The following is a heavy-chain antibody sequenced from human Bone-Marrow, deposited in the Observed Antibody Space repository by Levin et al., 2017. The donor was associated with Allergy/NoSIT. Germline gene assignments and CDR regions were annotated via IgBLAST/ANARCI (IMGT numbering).Heavy chain of an antibody. CDR2: ISSGSSTT. D-gene: IGHD3-10*01. CDR3: VRGEDYYASGSQAYFDY. J-gene: IGHJ4*02. V-gene: IGHV3-48*01. Sequence: KGLEWVSFISSGSSTTDYADSVKGRFTISRDNGKNSLYLQLSSLRAEDTAVYYCVRGEDYYASGSQAYFDYWGQGTLVTVSS.